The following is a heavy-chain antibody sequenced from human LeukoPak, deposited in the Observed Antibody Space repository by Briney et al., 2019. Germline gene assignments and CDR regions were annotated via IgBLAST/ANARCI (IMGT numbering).Heavy chain of an antibody. D-gene: IGHD3-10*01. Sequence: GGSLRLSCTASGFTFRTFNMHWVRQAPGKGLEWVAVISYDGSNKYYADSVKGRFTISRDNSKNTLYLQMNSLRAEDTAVYYCARDRTVRGVIFSTILDAFDIWGQGTMVTVSS. V-gene: IGHV3-30-3*01. J-gene: IGHJ3*02. CDR2: ISYDGSNK. CDR1: GFTFRTFN. CDR3: ARDRTVRGVIFSTILDAFDI.